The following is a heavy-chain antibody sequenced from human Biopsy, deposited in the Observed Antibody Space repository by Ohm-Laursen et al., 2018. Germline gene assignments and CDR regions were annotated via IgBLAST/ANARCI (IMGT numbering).Heavy chain of an antibody. CDR1: GYTFTGLY. V-gene: IGHV1-2*02. CDR3: AKGQDVKVDVEYFQH. D-gene: IGHD2-15*01. J-gene: IGHJ1*01. Sequence: SVKVSCKASGYTFTGLYLHWVRQAPGQGLEWMGGINPDSGTTKFAQDFQGSVTMTRDTSITTAYMELRRLRSDDRAVYYCAKGQDVKVDVEYFQHWGQGALVTVSS. CDR2: INPDSGTT.